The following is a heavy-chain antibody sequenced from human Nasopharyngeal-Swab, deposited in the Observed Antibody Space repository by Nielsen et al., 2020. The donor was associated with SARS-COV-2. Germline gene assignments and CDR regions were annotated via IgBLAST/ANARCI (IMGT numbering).Heavy chain of an antibody. V-gene: IGHV3-21*01. J-gene: IGHJ4*02. Sequence: GESLKISCAASGFLFSSYGMNWVRQAPGKGLEWVSSISSYSSDINYADSLKGRFTISRDNAKNSLYLQMNSLRAEDTAVYYCARGTADYSNPSFDYWGQGTLVTVPS. CDR3: ARGTADYSNPSFDY. CDR2: ISSYSSDI. CDR1: GFLFSSYG. D-gene: IGHD4-11*01.